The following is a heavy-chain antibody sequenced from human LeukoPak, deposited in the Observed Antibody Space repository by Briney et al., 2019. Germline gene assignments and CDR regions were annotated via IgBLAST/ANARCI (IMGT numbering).Heavy chain of an antibody. V-gene: IGHV5-51*01. D-gene: IGHD4-17*01. CDR2: IYSGDSHT. CDR1: GYSFTYW. CDR3: ASARHGDYVWDY. Sequence: GESLEISCQGSGYSFTYWIGWVRQMPGKGLEWMGIIYSGDSHTKYIPSFQGRVTISVDNSISTAYLQWSSLEASDTAMYYCASARHGDYVWDYWGQGTLVTVSS. J-gene: IGHJ4*02.